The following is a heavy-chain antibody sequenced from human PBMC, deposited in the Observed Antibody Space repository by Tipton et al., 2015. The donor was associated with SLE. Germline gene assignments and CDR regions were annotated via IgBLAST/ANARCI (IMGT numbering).Heavy chain of an antibody. CDR2: INHSRST. J-gene: IGHJ4*02. CDR1: GASFSDYF. V-gene: IGHV4-34*01. Sequence: LRLSCAVSGASFSDYFWTWIRQSPGKGLEWIGEINHSRSTYYNPSLKSRVTISIDTSKNQFSLKLTSVTAADTAVYYCARGERDWGQGTLVTVSS. CDR3: ARGERD.